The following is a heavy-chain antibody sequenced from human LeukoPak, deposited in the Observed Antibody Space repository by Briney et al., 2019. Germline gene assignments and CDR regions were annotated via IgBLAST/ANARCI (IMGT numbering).Heavy chain of an antibody. D-gene: IGHD1-26*01. CDR2: IIPILGIA. V-gene: IGHV1-69*04. CDR1: GGTFSSYA. CDR3: ARERIVGASGYFDY. J-gene: IGHJ4*02. Sequence: SVKVSCKASGGTFSSYAISWVRQAPGQGLEWWGRIIPILGIANYAQKFQGRVTITADKSTSTAYMELSSLRSEDTAVYYCARERIVGASGYFDYWGQGTLVTVSS.